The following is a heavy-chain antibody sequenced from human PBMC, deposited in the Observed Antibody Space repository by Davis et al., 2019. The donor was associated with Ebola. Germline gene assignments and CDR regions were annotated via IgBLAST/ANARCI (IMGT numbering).Heavy chain of an antibody. Sequence: GGSLRLSCAASGFTFDAYTMHWVRQAPGKGLEWVSLISWDGGSTYYADSVKGRFTISRDNSKNSLYLQMNSLRTEDTALYYCAKEYSSSYGLYYYGMDVWGKGTTVTVSS. V-gene: IGHV3-43*01. CDR2: ISWDGGST. CDR1: GFTFDAYT. CDR3: AKEYSSSYGLYYYGMDV. D-gene: IGHD6-6*01. J-gene: IGHJ6*04.